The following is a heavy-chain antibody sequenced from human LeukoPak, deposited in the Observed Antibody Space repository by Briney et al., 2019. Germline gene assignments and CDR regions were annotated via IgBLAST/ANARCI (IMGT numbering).Heavy chain of an antibody. D-gene: IGHD3-10*01. CDR1: GITFNSYA. CDR3: ASGYTYYYGSGSYH. V-gene: IGHV3-30*04. J-gene: IGHJ4*02. Sequence: PGGSLRLSCAASGITFNSYAMHWVRQAPGKGLEWVAVISHDGSNRYYGDSVKGRFTISRDNSKNTLSLQMDSLRAEDTAVYYCASGYTYYYGSGSYHWGQGTLVTVSS. CDR2: ISHDGSNR.